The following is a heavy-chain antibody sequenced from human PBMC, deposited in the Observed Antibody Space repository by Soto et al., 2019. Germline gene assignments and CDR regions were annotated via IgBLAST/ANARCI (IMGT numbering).Heavy chain of an antibody. CDR3: ARDFDYGSGTLDY. CDR2: IWHDGSNK. V-gene: IGHV3-33*01. D-gene: IGHD3-10*01. J-gene: IGHJ4*02. Sequence: ESGGGVVQPGRSLRLSCSASGFTFNSYGMHWVRQAPGKGLEWVVVIWHDGSNKYYAESVRGRFTISRDNSQNTVYLDIHSLRAEDTAVYYCARDFDYGSGTLDYWGQGTLVTVSS. CDR1: GFTFNSYG.